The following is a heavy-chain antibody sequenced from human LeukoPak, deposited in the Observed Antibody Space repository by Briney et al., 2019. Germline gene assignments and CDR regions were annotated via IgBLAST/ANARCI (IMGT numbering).Heavy chain of an antibody. CDR2: IYYSGST. V-gene: IGHV4-39*07. CDR3: ARRARYFDWPEDGMDV. J-gene: IGHJ6*02. CDR1: GGSISSSSYY. Sequence: SETLSLTCTVSGGSISSSSYYWGWIRQPPGKGLEWIGSIYYSGSTYYNPSLKSRVTISVDTSKNQFSLKLSSVTAADTAVYYCARRARYFDWPEDGMDVWGQGTTVTVSS. D-gene: IGHD3-9*01.